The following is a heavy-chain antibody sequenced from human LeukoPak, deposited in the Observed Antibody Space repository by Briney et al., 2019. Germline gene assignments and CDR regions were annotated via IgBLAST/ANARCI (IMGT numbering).Heavy chain of an antibody. CDR3: AKTRGYSGYDCSDY. J-gene: IGHJ4*02. CDR2: SSGSGDST. D-gene: IGHD5-12*01. CDR1: GFTFSNYA. V-gene: IGHV3-23*01. Sequence: GGSLRLSCAASGFTFSNYAMNWVRQAPGKGLEWVSSSSGSGDSTFYADSVKGRFTISRDNSKNTLYLQMSSLRAEDTAVYYCAKTRGYSGYDCSDYWGQGTLVTVSS.